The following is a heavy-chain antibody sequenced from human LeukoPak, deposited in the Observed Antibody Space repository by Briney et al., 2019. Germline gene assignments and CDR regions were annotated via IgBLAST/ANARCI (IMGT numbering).Heavy chain of an antibody. Sequence: GSLRLSCAASGFTFSSYWMSWVRQAPGKGLEWVANIKQDGSEKYYVDSVKGRFTISRDNAKNSLFLQMNSLRAEDTAVYYCARADGDYVFDYWGQGTLVTVSS. CDR2: IKQDGSEK. CDR1: GFTFSSYW. J-gene: IGHJ4*02. CDR3: ARADGDYVFDY. D-gene: IGHD4-17*01. V-gene: IGHV3-7*05.